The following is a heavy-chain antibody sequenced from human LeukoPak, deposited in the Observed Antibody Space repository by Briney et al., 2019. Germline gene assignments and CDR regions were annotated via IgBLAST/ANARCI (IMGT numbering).Heavy chain of an antibody. Sequence: GGSLRLSCAASGFMFSSNWMSWVRLAPGKGLEWVANIKEDGTETYYVDSVKGRFTISRDNAKNSLYLQMNSLRVEDTAVYYCAKEGRSLQTYWGQGTLVTVPS. CDR3: AKEGRSLQTY. CDR1: GFMFSSNW. D-gene: IGHD5-24*01. V-gene: IGHV3-7*03. J-gene: IGHJ4*02. CDR2: IKEDGTET.